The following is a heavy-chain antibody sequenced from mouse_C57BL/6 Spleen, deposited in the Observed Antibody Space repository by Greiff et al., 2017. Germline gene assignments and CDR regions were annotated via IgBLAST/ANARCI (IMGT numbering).Heavy chain of an antibody. J-gene: IGHJ2*01. D-gene: IGHD2-3*01. CDR3: ARRGSVVTPLFDY. CDR2: IDPSDSET. V-gene: IGHV1-52*01. Sequence: VQLQQPGAELVRPGSSVKLSCKASGYTFTSYWMHWVKQRPIQGLEWIGNIDPSDSETHYNQKFKDKATLTVDKSSSTAYMQLSSLTSEDSAVYYCARRGSVVTPLFDYWGQGTTLTVSS. CDR1: GYTFTSYW.